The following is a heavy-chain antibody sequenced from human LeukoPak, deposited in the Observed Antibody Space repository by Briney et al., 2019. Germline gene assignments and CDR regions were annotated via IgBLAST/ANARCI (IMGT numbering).Heavy chain of an antibody. CDR1: GFPFSSYA. CDR2: FTYSGVNT. J-gene: IGHJ4*02. V-gene: IGHV3-23*01. D-gene: IGHD6-19*01. Sequence: GGSLRLSCAASGFPFSSYAMSWVRQAPGKGLEWVSTFTYSGVNTYYADSVKGRFTISRDNSKNTLYLQMDSLTAEDTALYYCAKGPHSSGWHYFDYWGQGTLVTVPS. CDR3: AKGPHSSGWHYFDY.